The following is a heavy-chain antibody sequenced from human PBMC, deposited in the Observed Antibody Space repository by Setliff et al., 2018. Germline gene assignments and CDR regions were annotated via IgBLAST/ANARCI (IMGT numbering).Heavy chain of an antibody. CDR3: GRARSLDFDY. CDR1: GGSISRYH. J-gene: IGHJ4*02. V-gene: IGHV4-4*08. Sequence: PSETLSLTCTVSGGSISRYHWSWDRQSPGQGLEWIGYIYSSGSTNYNPSLESRVTILIDNSKNQFPLNLTSVTAADTAVYYCGRARSLDFDYWGQGMLVTVSS. CDR2: IYSSGST.